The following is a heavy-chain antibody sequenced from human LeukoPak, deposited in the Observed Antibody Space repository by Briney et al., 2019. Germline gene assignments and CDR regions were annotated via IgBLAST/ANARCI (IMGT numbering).Heavy chain of an antibody. Sequence: GGSLRLSCAASGFTFSSYAMSWVRQAPGKGLEWVSAISGSGGSTCYADSVKGRFTISRDNSKNTLYLQMNSLRAEDTAVYYCAKNFYGDYLEYFQHWGQGTLVTVSS. J-gene: IGHJ1*01. CDR2: ISGSGGST. CDR1: GFTFSSYA. CDR3: AKNFYGDYLEYFQH. V-gene: IGHV3-23*01. D-gene: IGHD4-17*01.